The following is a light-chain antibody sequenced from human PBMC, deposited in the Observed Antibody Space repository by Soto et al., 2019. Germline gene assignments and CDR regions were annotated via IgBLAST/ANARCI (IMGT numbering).Light chain of an antibody. Sequence: DIQMTQAPSSLSASVGDRVTITCRARQDISTYLAWYQQKPGKFPKLLISAAYTLQSGVPPRFSGSGSGTDFTLTISSLQPEDVATYYCQKYDNAPLTFGVGTQVEIK. CDR2: AAY. V-gene: IGKV1-27*01. CDR3: QKYDNAPLT. CDR1: QDISTY. J-gene: IGKJ4*01.